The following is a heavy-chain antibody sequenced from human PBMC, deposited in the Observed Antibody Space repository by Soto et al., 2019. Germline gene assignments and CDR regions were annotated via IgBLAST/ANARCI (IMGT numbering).Heavy chain of an antibody. D-gene: IGHD6-13*01. J-gene: IGHJ4*02. CDR2: VSSIGDST. V-gene: IGHV3-23*01. CDR1: GFTFGSYA. CDR3: ARDLYSNNWPRIFGV. Sequence: EVQLLESGGGLVQPGGSLRLSCAASGFTFGSYAMSWVRQAPGKGLEWVSSVSSIGDSTYYADSVKGRFTISRDNSKNTLYLQLNSLRAEDTVVYYCARDLYSNNWPRIFGVWGQGTLVTVSS.